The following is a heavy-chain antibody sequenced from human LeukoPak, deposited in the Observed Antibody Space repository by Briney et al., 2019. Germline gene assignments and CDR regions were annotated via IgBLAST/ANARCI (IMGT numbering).Heavy chain of an antibody. J-gene: IGHJ5*02. D-gene: IGHD2-21*02. V-gene: IGHV1-69*13. CDR2: IIPIFGTA. CDR3: AKDGAYCGGDCSINWFDP. Sequence: SVKVSCKASGGTFSSYAISWVRQAPGQGLEWMGGIIPIFGTANYAQKFQGRVTITADESTSTAYMELSSLRSEDTAVYYCAKDGAYCGGDCSINWFDPWGQGTLVTVSS. CDR1: GGTFSSYA.